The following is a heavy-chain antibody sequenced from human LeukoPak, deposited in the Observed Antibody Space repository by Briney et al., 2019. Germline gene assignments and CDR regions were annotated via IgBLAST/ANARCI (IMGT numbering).Heavy chain of an antibody. J-gene: IGHJ4*02. V-gene: IGHV1-2*02. Sequence: EASVKVSCKASGYTFTGYYIHWVRQAPGQGLEWMGWINADNGGTRYAEKFQGRVTMTRDTSISTAYMELSRLTSDDTALYCCARGHCNNAVCRTFDYWGQGTLVTVSS. CDR2: INADNGGT. CDR3: ARGHCNNAVCRTFDY. D-gene: IGHD2-8*01. CDR1: GYTFTGYY.